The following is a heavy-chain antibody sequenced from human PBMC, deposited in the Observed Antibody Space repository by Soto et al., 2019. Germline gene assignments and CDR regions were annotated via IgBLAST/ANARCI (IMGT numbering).Heavy chain of an antibody. CDR2: VYATGTT. CDR1: GGSISKFY. J-gene: IGHJ5*02. Sequence: SETLSLTCNVSGGSISKFYWAWIRKTAGNGLEWMGRVYATGTTDYNPSLRSRVAMSVDISKKTFSLRLRSVTGADSGVYYCVRDGSKSLREWFDPWGQGILVTVSS. V-gene: IGHV4-4*07. CDR3: VRDGSKSLREWFDP.